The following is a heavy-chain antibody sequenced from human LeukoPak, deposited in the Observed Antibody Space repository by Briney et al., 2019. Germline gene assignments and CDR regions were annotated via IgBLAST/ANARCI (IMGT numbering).Heavy chain of an antibody. V-gene: IGHV1-2*02. J-gene: IGHJ3*02. Sequence: ASVKVSCKASGYTFTGYYMHWVRQAPGQGLDWMGWINPNSGGTNYAQKFQGRVTMTRDTSISTAYMELSRLRSDDTAVYYCARVAFTIFGVVTENDAFDIWGQGTMVTVSS. CDR3: ARVAFTIFGVVTENDAFDI. CDR1: GYTFTGYY. CDR2: INPNSGGT. D-gene: IGHD3-3*01.